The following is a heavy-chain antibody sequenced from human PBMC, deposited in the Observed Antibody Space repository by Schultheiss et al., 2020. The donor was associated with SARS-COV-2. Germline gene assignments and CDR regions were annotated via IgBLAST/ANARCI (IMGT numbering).Heavy chain of an antibody. Sequence: SQTLSLTCAVYGGSISSYYWSWIRQPPGKGLEWIGYIYYSGSTYYNPSLKSRVTISVDTSKNQFSLKLSSVTAADTAVYYCARVGGGSSNWFDPWGQGTLVTVSS. J-gene: IGHJ5*02. CDR2: IYYSGST. D-gene: IGHD2-15*01. V-gene: IGHV4-59*08. CDR1: GGSISSYY. CDR3: ARVGGGSSNWFDP.